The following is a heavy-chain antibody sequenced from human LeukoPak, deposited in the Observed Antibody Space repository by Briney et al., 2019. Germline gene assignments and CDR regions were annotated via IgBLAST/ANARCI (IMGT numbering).Heavy chain of an antibody. J-gene: IGHJ4*02. CDR2: IHRDGRT. V-gene: IGHV4-4*02. Sequence: SGTLSLTCAVSGVSISSSEWWIWVRQPPGQGLEWIGEIHRDGRTRYNPSLKSRVTMSMDYPKNQFSLSVTSVTAADTAIYYCGKTDIYFNPIDYWGPGSLVTVSS. CDR1: GVSISSSEW. D-gene: IGHD3-9*01. CDR3: GKTDIYFNPIDY.